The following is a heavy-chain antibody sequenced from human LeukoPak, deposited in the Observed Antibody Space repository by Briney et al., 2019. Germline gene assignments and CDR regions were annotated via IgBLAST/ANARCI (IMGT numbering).Heavy chain of an antibody. Sequence: TGGSLRLSCAASGFTLDDYAMHWVRQAPGKGLEWVSGISWNSGSIGYADSVKGRFTISRDNAKNSLYLQMNSLRAEDTALYYCAKDRHYDSSGYVDYWGQGTLVTVSS. D-gene: IGHD3-22*01. CDR3: AKDRHYDSSGYVDY. J-gene: IGHJ4*02. CDR1: GFTLDDYA. V-gene: IGHV3-9*01. CDR2: ISWNSGSI.